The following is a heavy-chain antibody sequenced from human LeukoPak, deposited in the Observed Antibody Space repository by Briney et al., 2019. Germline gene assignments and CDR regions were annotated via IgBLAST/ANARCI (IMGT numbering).Heavy chain of an antibody. D-gene: IGHD6-13*01. CDR1: GFTFDDYA. Sequence: PGRSLRLSCAASGFTFDDYAMHWVRQAPGKGLEWVSGISWNSGSIGYADSVKGRFTISRDNAKNSLYLQMNSLRAEDTALYYCAKDIAAAGKHDPYDYWGQGTLVTVSS. CDR2: ISWNSGSI. CDR3: AKDIAAAGKHDPYDY. J-gene: IGHJ4*02. V-gene: IGHV3-9*01.